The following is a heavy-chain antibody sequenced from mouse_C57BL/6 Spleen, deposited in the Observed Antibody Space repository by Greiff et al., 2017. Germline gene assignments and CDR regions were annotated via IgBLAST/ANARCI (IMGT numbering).Heavy chain of an antibody. Sequence: EVKLVESGGGLVQPKGSLKLSCAASGFSFNTYAMNWVRQAPGKGLEWVARIRSKSNNYATYYADSVKDRFTISRDDSESMLYLQMNNLKTEDTAMYYCVRQGELNAMDYWGQGTSVTVSS. CDR1: GFSFNTYA. V-gene: IGHV10-1*01. J-gene: IGHJ4*01. D-gene: IGHD1-3*01. CDR3: VRQGELNAMDY. CDR2: IRSKSNNYAT.